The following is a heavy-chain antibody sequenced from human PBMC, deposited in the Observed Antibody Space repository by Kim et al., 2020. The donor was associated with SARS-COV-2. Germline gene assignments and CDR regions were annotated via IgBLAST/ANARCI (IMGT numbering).Heavy chain of an antibody. J-gene: IGHJ4*02. V-gene: IGHV3-9*01. Sequence: GHADSVQGRFTNSRDNANNPLYLQMNSLRAEDTALYYCAKEGSSSWYYFDYWGQGTLVTVSS. CDR3: AKEGSSSWYYFDY. D-gene: IGHD6-13*01.